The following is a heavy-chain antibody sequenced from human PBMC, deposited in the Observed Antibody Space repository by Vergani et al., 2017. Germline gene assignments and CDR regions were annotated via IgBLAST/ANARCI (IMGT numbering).Heavy chain of an antibody. CDR2: IYHSGST. CDR1: GGSISSGGYS. D-gene: IGHD1-26*01. CDR3: ARDVGGSPPDYYYYMDV. V-gene: IGHV4-30-2*01. Sequence: QLQLQESASGLVKPSQTLSLTCAVSGGSISSGGYSWSWIRQPPGKGLEWIGYIYHSGSTYYTPFLKSRVTISVDRSKNQFSLKLSSVTAADTAVYYCARDVGGSPPDYYYYMDVWGKGTTVTVSS. J-gene: IGHJ6*03.